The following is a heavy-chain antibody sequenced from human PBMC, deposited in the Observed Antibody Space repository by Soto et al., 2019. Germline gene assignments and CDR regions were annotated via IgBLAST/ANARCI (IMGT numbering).Heavy chain of an antibody. J-gene: IGHJ4*02. CDR2: ISFSSTNI. V-gene: IGHV3-21*01. D-gene: IGHD7-27*01. CDR1: GFTFSSYT. CDR3: ARGAGDLPY. Sequence: EVQLVESGGGLVRPWESLRLSCAASGFTFSSYTMTWVRQAPGKGLEWVSSISFSSTNIHYADSVKGRFTISRDNAKNSLYLQMNSLRVEDTAVYYCARGAGDLPYWGLGTLVTVSS.